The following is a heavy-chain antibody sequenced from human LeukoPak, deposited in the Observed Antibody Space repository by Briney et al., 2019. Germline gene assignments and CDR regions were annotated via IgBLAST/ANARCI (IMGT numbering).Heavy chain of an antibody. CDR3: ARAVVLYYDGSGYSTRFDY. D-gene: IGHD3-22*01. J-gene: IGHJ4*02. CDR1: GGSISSYY. CDR2: IYYSGST. Sequence: PSEALSLTCTVSGGSISSYYWSWIRQPPGKGLEWIGYIYYSGSTNYNPSLKSRVTISIDTSENQFSLKLSSVAAADTAMYYCARAVVLYYDGSGYSTRFDYWGQGTLVTVSS. V-gene: IGHV4-59*01.